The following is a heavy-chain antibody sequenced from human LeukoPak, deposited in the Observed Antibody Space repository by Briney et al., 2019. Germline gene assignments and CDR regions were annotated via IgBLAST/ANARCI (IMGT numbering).Heavy chain of an antibody. CDR3: AKDCNGGNCYIDY. V-gene: IGHV3-23*01. CDR2: MSGRGVST. J-gene: IGHJ4*02. Sequence: PGGSLRHSRAASGFTFTNYAMSWVCPAPGKGLEWVSGMSGRGVSTYYADSVKGRFTISSDNSKNTLYLQMNSLRAEDTAIYYCAKDCNGGNCYIDYWGQGTLVTVAS. CDR1: GFTFTNYA. D-gene: IGHD2-15*01.